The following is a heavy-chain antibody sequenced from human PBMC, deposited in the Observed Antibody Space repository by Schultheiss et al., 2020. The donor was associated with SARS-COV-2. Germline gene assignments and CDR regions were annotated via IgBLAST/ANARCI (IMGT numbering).Heavy chain of an antibody. CDR2: IYYSGST. Sequence: SETLSLTCTVSGGSISSGGYYWGWIRQPPGKGLEWIGYIYYSGSTNYNPSLKSRVTISVDTSKNQFSLKLSSVTAADTAVYYCARGYCSGGSCYPYFDYWGQGTLVTVSS. CDR1: GGSISSGGYY. J-gene: IGHJ4*02. V-gene: IGHV4-61*08. D-gene: IGHD2-15*01. CDR3: ARGYCSGGSCYPYFDY.